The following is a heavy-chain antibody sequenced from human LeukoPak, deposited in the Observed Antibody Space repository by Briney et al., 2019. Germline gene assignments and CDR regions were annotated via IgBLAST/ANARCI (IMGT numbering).Heavy chain of an antibody. CDR2: INHSGST. Sequence: SETLSLTCTVYGGSFSGYYWSWIRQPPGKGLEWIGEINHSGSTNYNPSLKSRVTISVDTSKNQFSLKLSSVTAADTAVYYCARGPRAGIDYWGQGTLVTVSS. CDR3: ARGPRAGIDY. V-gene: IGHV4-34*01. CDR1: GGSFSGYY. J-gene: IGHJ4*02.